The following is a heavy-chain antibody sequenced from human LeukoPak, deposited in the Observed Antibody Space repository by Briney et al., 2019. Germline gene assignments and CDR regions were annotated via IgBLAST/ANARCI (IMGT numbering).Heavy chain of an antibody. V-gene: IGHV3-48*02. CDR1: GFTFSTYS. J-gene: IGHJ4*02. Sequence: GGSLRLSCAASGFTFSTYSMNWVRQAPGKGLEWVSYISSSSSTIYYADSVKGRFTISRDNGKNSLYLQMNSLRDEDTAVYYCASLRFYGDYADYWGQGTLVTVSS. CDR3: ASLRFYGDYADY. D-gene: IGHD4-17*01. CDR2: ISSSSSTI.